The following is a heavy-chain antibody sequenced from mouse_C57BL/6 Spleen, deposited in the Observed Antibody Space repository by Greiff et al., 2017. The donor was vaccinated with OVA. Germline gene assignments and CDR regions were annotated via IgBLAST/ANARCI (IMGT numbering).Heavy chain of an antibody. V-gene: IGHV1-64*01. CDR1: GYTFTSYW. Sequence: VKLQESGAELVKPGASVQLSCKASGYTFTSYWMHWVKQRPGQGLEWIGMIHPNSGSTNYNEKFKSKATLTVDKSSSTAYMQLSSLTSEDSAVYYCARDDYDGYFDVWGTGTTVTVSS. CDR2: IHPNSGST. D-gene: IGHD2-4*01. J-gene: IGHJ1*03. CDR3: ARDDYDGYFDV.